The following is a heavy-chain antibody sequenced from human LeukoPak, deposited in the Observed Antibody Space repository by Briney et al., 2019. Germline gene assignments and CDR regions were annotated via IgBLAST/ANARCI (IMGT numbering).Heavy chain of an antibody. Sequence: SETLSLTCAVYGGSFSVYYWSWIRQPPGKGLEWIGEINHSGSTNYNPSLKSRVTISVDTSKNQFYLKLSSVTAEDTAVYYCARGSWGVGATGFDPWGKGTLVTVS. J-gene: IGHJ5*02. CDR1: GGSFSVYY. CDR2: INHSGST. CDR3: ARGSWGVGATGFDP. V-gene: IGHV4-34*01. D-gene: IGHD1-26*01.